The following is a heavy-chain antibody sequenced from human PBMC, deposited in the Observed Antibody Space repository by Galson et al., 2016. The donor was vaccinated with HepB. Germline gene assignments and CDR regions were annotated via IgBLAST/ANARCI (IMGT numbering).Heavy chain of an antibody. J-gene: IGHJ4*02. CDR1: GGSPSSYY. CDR3: ARGPSRSGSYSDV. V-gene: IGHV4-34*01. CDR2: ITNSGTI. Sequence: ETLSLTCDVYGGSPSSYYWSWIRQPPGKGLEWIGEITNSGTINYSPSLKGRVTISADTSKNQFSLKVSSVTAADTAVYYCARGPSRSGSYSDVWGQGTLVTVSS. D-gene: IGHD3-10*01.